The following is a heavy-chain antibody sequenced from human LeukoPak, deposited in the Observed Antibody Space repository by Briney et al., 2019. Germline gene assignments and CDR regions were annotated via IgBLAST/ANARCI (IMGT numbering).Heavy chain of an antibody. J-gene: IGHJ4*02. CDR2: ISYDGSNK. CDR3: ARDDDYYDSSGYYPQLGY. V-gene: IGHV3-30*01. Sequence: GGSLRLSCAASGFTLSSYAMHWVRQAPGKGLGWVAVISYDGSNKYYADSVKGRFTISRDNSKNTLYLQMNSLRAEDTAVYYCARDDDYYDSSGYYPQLGYWGQGTLVTVSS. D-gene: IGHD3-22*01. CDR1: GFTLSSYA.